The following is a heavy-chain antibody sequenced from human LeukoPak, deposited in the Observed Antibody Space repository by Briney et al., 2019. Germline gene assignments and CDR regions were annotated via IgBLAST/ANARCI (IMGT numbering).Heavy chain of an antibody. CDR2: IYTNGAT. V-gene: IGHV4-61*02. Sequence: PSETLSLTCTVSGDSISSGIYYWTWIRQPAGKGLEWIGRIYTNGATNYNPSLKSRVTMSLDTSNNQFSLKLSSVTAADTAVYYCARDISGSGSYYNIDYWGQGTLVTVSS. D-gene: IGHD3-10*01. CDR3: ARDISGSGSYYNIDY. CDR1: GDSISSGIYY. J-gene: IGHJ4*02.